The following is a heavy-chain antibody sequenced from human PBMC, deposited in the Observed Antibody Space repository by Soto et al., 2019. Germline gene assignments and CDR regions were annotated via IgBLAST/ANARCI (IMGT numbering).Heavy chain of an antibody. V-gene: IGHV4-59*01. Sequence: QVQLQESGPGLVKASETLSLTCSVSGGSISTYYWSWIRQPPGKGLEWIGYIYYSGSTNYNPSLKSRVTMSVDPSKHHFCLKVSSVTAADTAVYYCARVTVQWPYGMDVWGQGTAVTVSS. D-gene: IGHD6-19*01. CDR3: ARVTVQWPYGMDV. CDR1: GGSISTYY. J-gene: IGHJ6*02. CDR2: IYYSGST.